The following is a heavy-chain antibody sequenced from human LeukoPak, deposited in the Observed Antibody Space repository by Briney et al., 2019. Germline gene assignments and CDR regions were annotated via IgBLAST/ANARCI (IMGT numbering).Heavy chain of an antibody. Sequence: SETLSLTCTVSGGSIRSYYWSWIRQPAGKGLESIGRIYTTGTTNYNPSLKSRVTMSVDVSKNQFSLRLSSVTAADSAVYYCARDGYTASYYSLDYWGQGIQVTVSP. CDR1: GGSIRSYY. J-gene: IGHJ4*02. V-gene: IGHV4-4*07. D-gene: IGHD1-26*01. CDR3: ARDGYTASYYSLDY. CDR2: IYTTGTT.